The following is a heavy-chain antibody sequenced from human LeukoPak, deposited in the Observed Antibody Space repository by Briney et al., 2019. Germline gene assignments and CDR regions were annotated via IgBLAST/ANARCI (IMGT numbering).Heavy chain of an antibody. Sequence: ASVTVSCKASGGTFSSYAISWVRRAPGQGLEWMGGIIPIFGTANYAQKFQGRVTITADKSTSTAYMELSSLRSEDTAVYYCARGQGDWLLSDNWFDLWGQGTLVTVSS. CDR1: GGTFSSYA. D-gene: IGHD3-9*01. J-gene: IGHJ5*02. CDR3: ARGQGDWLLSDNWFDL. CDR2: IIPIFGTA. V-gene: IGHV1-69*06.